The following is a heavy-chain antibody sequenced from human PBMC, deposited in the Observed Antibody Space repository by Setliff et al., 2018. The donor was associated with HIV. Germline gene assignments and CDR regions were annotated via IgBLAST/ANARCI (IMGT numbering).Heavy chain of an antibody. V-gene: IGHV3-7*01. CDR2: IQQDGSEK. CDR1: GFRFSSYW. Sequence: GGSLRLSCEVSGFRFSSYWMSWVRQAPGKGLEWVANIQQDGSEKYYVDSVKGRFTISRDNGKHSMTLQMNRLRAEDTAAYYCARAGGSNWSPFWYFDLWGRGTLVTVSS. D-gene: IGHD6-13*01. CDR3: ARAGGSNWSPFWYFDL. J-gene: IGHJ2*01.